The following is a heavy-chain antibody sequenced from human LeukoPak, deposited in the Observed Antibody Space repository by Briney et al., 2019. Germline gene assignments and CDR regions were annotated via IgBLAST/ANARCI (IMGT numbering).Heavy chain of an antibody. Sequence: PGGSLRLSCAASGFTFSSYSMNWVRQAPGKGLEWVSSISSSSYIYYADSVKGRFTISRDNAKNSLYLQMNSLRAEDTAVYYCARDLRLDTFPDYWGQGTLVTVSS. D-gene: IGHD3-16*01. CDR1: GFTFSSYS. J-gene: IGHJ4*02. CDR2: ISSSSYI. V-gene: IGHV3-21*01. CDR3: ARDLRLDTFPDY.